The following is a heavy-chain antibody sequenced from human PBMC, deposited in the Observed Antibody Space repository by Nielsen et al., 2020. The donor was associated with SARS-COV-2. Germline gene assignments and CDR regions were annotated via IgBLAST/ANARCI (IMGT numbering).Heavy chain of an antibody. CDR2: IYPGDSDT. J-gene: IGHJ4*02. CDR3: ARQDDYGDYGRIFDY. Sequence: KVSCKGSGYSFTSYWIGWVRQMPGKGLEWMGIIYPGDSDTRYSPSFQGQVTISADKSISTAYLQWSSLKASDTAMYYCARQDDYGDYGRIFDYWGQGTLVTVSS. V-gene: IGHV5-51*01. D-gene: IGHD4-17*01. CDR1: GYSFTSYW.